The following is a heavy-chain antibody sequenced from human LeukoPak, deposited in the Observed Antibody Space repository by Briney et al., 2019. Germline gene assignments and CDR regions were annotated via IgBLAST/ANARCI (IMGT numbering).Heavy chain of an antibody. J-gene: IGHJ4*02. CDR1: GYTFTGYY. D-gene: IGHD2-15*01. V-gene: IGHV1-2*02. CDR3: AGEYCSGGTCRQGFDY. CDR2: INPNSGDT. Sequence: ASVKVSCKASGYTFTGYYMHWVRQAPGQGLEYMGWINPNSGDTNHAQNFQGRVTLTRDTSISTAYMELSSLRSDGSALYYCAGEYCSGGTCRQGFDYWGQGTLVTVSS.